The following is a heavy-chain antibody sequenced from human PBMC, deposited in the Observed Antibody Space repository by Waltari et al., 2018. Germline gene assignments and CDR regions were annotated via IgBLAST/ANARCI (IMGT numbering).Heavy chain of an antibody. D-gene: IGHD3-3*01. CDR3: AGFLWSGLKGLDY. J-gene: IGHJ4*02. Sequence: VQLQESGPGLAKPSQTLSLVCTASGGPITSTGSDWSWIRQPPGKGLEWIGYTYYGGDTYYNPSLKSRVTVSVDTSKNQCSLGLTSVTAADTAVYYCAGFLWSGLKGLDYWGQGALVTVSS. V-gene: IGHV4-31*03. CDR2: TYYGGDT. CDR1: GGPITSTGSD.